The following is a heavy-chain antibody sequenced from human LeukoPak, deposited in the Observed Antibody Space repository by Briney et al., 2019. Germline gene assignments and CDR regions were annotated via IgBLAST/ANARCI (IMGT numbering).Heavy chain of an antibody. CDR1: GFTFSSYA. Sequence: GGSLRLSCAVSGFTFSSYAMSWVRQAPGKGLEWVSTISDSGGSTYYADSVKGRFTISRDNSKNTLYLQMNSLRAEDTAVYYCVQEGPRGLAFDIWGQGTKVTVSS. J-gene: IGHJ3*02. CDR2: ISDSGGST. CDR3: VQEGPRGLAFDI. V-gene: IGHV3-23*01.